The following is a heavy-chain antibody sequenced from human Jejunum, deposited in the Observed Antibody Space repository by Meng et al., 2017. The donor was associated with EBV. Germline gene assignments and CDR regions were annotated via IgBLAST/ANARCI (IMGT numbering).Heavy chain of an antibody. CDR1: GGSISTDNW. CDR3: ARDRGVEDY. CDR2: IHHSGST. J-gene: IGHJ4*02. D-gene: IGHD5-24*01. Sequence: QVQESGPRLVTPSRTLSTTCSVSGGSISTDNWWSWVRQPPGKGLEYIGEIHHSGSTKYTPSLKSRVTISVDKSNNHFSLKLSSVTAADTAVYYCARDRGVEDYWGQGTLVTVSS. V-gene: IGHV4-4*02.